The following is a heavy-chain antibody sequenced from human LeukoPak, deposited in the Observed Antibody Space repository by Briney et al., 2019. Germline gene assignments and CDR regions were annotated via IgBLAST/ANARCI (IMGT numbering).Heavy chain of an antibody. CDR1: GGRSEGYG. V-gene: IGHV3-9*02. CDR3: GKDITPGGMDV. Sequence: SLELSCPASGGRSEGYGMHWVRPAPGKGLEGVSGIYWNRKKIDYADSVKGRFIISRDDAKNSLFLQMNSLRPEDTALYYCGKDITPGGMDVWGQGTTVTVS. D-gene: IGHD2-15*01. CDR2: IYWNRKKI. J-gene: IGHJ6*02.